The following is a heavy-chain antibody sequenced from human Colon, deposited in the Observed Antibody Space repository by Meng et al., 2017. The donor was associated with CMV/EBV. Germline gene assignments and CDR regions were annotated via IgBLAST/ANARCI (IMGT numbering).Heavy chain of an antibody. J-gene: IGHJ5*02. D-gene: IGHD2/OR15-2a*01. CDR3: ADYFVGRGGRGP. Sequence: GVSVSSGLYHWSWIRQHPGKGLEWIGSIFNSGTTYYNLSLRSRALISVDSTKNQFSLRLTSVTAADTAVYYCADYFVGRGGRGPWGQGTLVTVSS. CDR2: IFNSGTT. V-gene: IGHV4-31*02. CDR1: GVSVSSGLYH.